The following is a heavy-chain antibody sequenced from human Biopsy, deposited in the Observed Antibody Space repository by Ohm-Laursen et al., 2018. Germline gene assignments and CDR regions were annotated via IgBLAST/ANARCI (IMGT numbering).Heavy chain of an antibody. D-gene: IGHD4-23*01. CDR2: INQAGAT. CDR3: ARGSNDFGGLYFPR. V-gene: IGHV4-34*01. Sequence: TLSLTCAVFGKTFSDYQWSWIRQPPGKGLEWIGQINQAGATNYNPSLKSRVSISADASKYEFSLRLSSLTAADTAVYYCARGSNDFGGLYFPRWGQGTLLTVSS. CDR1: GKTFSDYQ. J-gene: IGHJ4*02.